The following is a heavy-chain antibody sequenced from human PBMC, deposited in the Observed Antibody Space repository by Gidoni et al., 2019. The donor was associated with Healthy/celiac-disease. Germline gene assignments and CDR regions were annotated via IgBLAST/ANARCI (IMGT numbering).Heavy chain of an antibody. CDR1: GGSFSGYY. V-gene: IGHV4-34*01. D-gene: IGHD3-22*01. CDR2: INHSGST. CDR3: ARARSPYYYDSSGRYFDY. Sequence: QVQLQQWGAGLLKPSETLSLTCAVYGGSFSGYYWSWIRQPPGKGLEWIGEINHSGSTNYNPSLKSRVTISVDTSKNQFSLKLSSVTAADTAVYYCARARSPYYYDSSGRYFDYWGQGTLVTVSS. J-gene: IGHJ4*02.